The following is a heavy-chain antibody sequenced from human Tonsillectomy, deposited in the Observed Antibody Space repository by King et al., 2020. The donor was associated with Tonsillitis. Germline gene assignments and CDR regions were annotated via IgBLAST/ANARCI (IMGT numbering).Heavy chain of an antibody. CDR1: GFTFDDYA. D-gene: IGHD2-2*01. J-gene: IGHJ3*02. Sequence: VQLVESGGGLVQPGRSLRLSCAASGFTFDDYAMHWVRQAPGKGLELVSGISWDSGRLGYADSVKGRFTISRDNAKNSLYLQMNSLRAEDTALYYCAKDIRSSTSLTVFDIWGQGTMVTVSS. CDR2: ISWDSGRL. CDR3: AKDIRSSTSLTVFDI. V-gene: IGHV3-9*01.